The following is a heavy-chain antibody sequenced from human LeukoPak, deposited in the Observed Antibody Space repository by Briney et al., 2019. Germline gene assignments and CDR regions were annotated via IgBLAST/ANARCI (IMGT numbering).Heavy chain of an antibody. Sequence: PGGSLRLSCAASGFTFSSYSMNWVRQAPGKGLEWVSSISSSSSYIYYADSVKGRFTISRDNAKNSLYLQMNSLRAEDTAVYYCARVRSRIAVAGDWGQGTLVTVSS. J-gene: IGHJ4*02. CDR2: ISSSSSYI. D-gene: IGHD6-19*01. V-gene: IGHV3-21*01. CDR3: ARVRSRIAVAGD. CDR1: GFTFSSYS.